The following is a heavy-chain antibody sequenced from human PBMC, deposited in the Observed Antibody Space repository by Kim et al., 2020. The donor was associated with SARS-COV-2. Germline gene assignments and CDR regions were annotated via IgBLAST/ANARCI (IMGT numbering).Heavy chain of an antibody. J-gene: IGHJ4*02. D-gene: IGHD3-3*01. CDR3: AKEAAIFGVVMPVY. CDR1: GYTLTELS. CDR2: FDPEDCET. Sequence: ASVKVSCKVSGYTLTELSMHWVRQAPGKGLEWMGGFDPEDCETIYAQKFQGRVTMTQDTSTDTAYLELSSPRSEDKAVFFCAKEAAIFGVVMPVYWGQG. V-gene: IGHV1-24*01.